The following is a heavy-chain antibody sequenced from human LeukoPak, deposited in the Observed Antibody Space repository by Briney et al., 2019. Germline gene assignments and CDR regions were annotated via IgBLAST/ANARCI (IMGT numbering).Heavy chain of an antibody. J-gene: IGHJ3*02. CDR1: GGSISSGGYY. D-gene: IGHD3-22*01. CDR3: ARAHGHYYDSSGEAFDI. V-gene: IGHV4-31*03. CDR2: IYYSGST. Sequence: SQTLSLTCTVSGGSISSGGYYWSWIRQHPGKGLEWFGYIYYSGSTYYNPSLKSRVTISVDTSKNQFSLKLSSVTAADTAVYYCARAHGHYYDSSGEAFDIWGQGTMVTVSS.